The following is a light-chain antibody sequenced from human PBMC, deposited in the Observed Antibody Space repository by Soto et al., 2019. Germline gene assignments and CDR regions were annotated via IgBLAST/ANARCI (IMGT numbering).Light chain of an antibody. CDR3: QQRSNWLFT. CDR2: GAG. CDR1: QSVSSGY. Sequence: DIVLTQSPGSLSLSPGGRATLSCRASQSVSSGYVAWYQQKPGQSPRLLMYGAGNRASGIPDRFRGSGSGTDFTLTISSLEPEDFAVYYCQQRSNWLFTFGGGNKVDIK. V-gene: IGKV3D-20*02. J-gene: IGKJ4*01.